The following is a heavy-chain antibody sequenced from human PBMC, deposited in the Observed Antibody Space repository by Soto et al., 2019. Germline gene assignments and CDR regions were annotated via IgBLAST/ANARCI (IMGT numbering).Heavy chain of an antibody. CDR1: GDSISSGAYY. V-gene: IGHV4-39*02. CDR2: IYSSGST. D-gene: IGHD3-3*01. CDR3: ARSTLRFLEIYYFDY. Sequence: PSETLSLTCTVSGDSISSGAYYWSWIRQLPGKGLEWIGSIYSSGSTYYNPSLKSRVTISVDTSKNHFSLKLSSVTAADTAVYYCARSTLRFLEIYYFDYWGQGTLVTVSS. J-gene: IGHJ4*02.